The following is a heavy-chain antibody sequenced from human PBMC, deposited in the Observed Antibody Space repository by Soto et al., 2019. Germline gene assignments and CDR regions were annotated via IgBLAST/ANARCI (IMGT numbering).Heavy chain of an antibody. J-gene: IGHJ4*02. Sequence: SLRLSCAASGFTFSTYWMSWVRQAPGKGLEWVANIKQDGSEKYYVDSVKGRFTISRDNAENSLYLQMNSLRAEDTAVYYCARGDYDFWSGYYMVYWGQGTLVTVSS. CDR3: ARGDYDFWSGYYMVY. V-gene: IGHV3-7*01. CDR1: GFTFSTYW. D-gene: IGHD3-3*01. CDR2: IKQDGSEK.